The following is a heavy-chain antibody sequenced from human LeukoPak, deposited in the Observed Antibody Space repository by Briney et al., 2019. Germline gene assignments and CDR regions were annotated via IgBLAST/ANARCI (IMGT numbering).Heavy chain of an antibody. CDR1: GFTFSSYW. CDR3: ASGRQMGY. CDR2: IKQDGSEK. V-gene: IGHV3-7*03. J-gene: IGHJ4*02. Sequence: PGGSLRLSCAASGFTFSSYWMSWVRQAPGKGLEWVANIKQDGSEKYYVDSVKGRFTISRDNAKNSLFLQVDSLRAEDTAVYYCASGRQMGYWGQGALVTVSS. D-gene: IGHD5-24*01.